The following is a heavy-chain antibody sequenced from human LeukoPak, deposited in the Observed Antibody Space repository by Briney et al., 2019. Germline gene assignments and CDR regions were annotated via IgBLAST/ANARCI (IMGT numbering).Heavy chain of an antibody. V-gene: IGHV1-2*02. CDR3: ARAYVLYCSSTACHFDY. Sequence: ASVKVSCKASGYTFTDYYMHWVRQAPGQGFEWMEWINPNDGDTNYEQKLQGRVTMTRDTSISTAHMEVSRLRSDVTAVYYCARAYVLYCSSTACHFDYWGQRTLVTASS. J-gene: IGHJ4*02. CDR2: INPNDGDT. CDR1: GYTFTDYY. D-gene: IGHD2-2*01.